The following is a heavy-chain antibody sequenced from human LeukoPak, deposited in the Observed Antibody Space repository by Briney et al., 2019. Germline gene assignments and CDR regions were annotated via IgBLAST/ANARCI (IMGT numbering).Heavy chain of an antibody. CDR2: INHSGST. Sequence: SETLSLTRAVYGGSFSGYYWSWIRQPPGKGLEWIGEINHSGSTNYNPSLKSRVTISVDTSKNQFSLKLSSVTAADTAVYYCARGSFGRYDYVWGSYRYQYYFDYWGQGTLVTVPS. CDR3: ARGSFGRYDYVWGSYRYQYYFDY. J-gene: IGHJ4*02. D-gene: IGHD3-16*02. CDR1: GGSFSGYY. V-gene: IGHV4-34*01.